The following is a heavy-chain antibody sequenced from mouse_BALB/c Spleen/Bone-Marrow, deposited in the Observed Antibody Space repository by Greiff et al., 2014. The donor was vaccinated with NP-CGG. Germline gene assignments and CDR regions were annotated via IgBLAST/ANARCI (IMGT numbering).Heavy chain of an antibody. V-gene: IGHV14-3*02. J-gene: IGHJ4*01. CDR2: IDPANGNT. Sequence: EVQLQQSGAELVKPGASVKLSCTASGFNIKDTYMHWVKQRPEQGLEWIGRIDPANGNTKYDPKFQGKATITADTSSNTAYLQLSSLTSEDTAVYYCARYNEPYAMDYWGQGTAVTVAS. CDR1: GFNIKDTY. CDR3: ARYNEPYAMDY.